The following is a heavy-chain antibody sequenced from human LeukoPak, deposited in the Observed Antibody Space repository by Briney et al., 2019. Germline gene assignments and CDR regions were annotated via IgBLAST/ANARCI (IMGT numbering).Heavy chain of an antibody. CDR3: AREETLEPDYYYYGMDV. Sequence: GGSLRLSCAASGFTVSSNYMSWVRQAPGKGLEWVSVIYSGGSTYYADSAKGRFTISRDNSKNTLYLQMNSLRAEDTAVYYCAREETLEPDYYYYGMDVWGQGTTVTVSS. CDR1: GFTVSSNY. D-gene: IGHD1-1*01. J-gene: IGHJ6*02. CDR2: IYSGGST. V-gene: IGHV3-53*01.